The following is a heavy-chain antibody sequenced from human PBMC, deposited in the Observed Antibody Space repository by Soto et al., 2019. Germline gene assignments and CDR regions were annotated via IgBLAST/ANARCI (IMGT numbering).Heavy chain of an antibody. V-gene: IGHV4-59*01. CDR2: IDSSGST. J-gene: IGHJ4*02. Sequence: QVQLQESGPGLVKPSETLSLTCTVSGGSFSSDYWSWIRQPPGKGLEWIGYIDSSGSTNDNPSLKRRVTISLATSKSQFSLKLSSVTAADTAVYYCARAPRYSSSTYYFEAWGQGTLVTVSS. CDR3: ARAPRYSSSTYYFEA. CDR1: GGSFSSDY. D-gene: IGHD6-6*01.